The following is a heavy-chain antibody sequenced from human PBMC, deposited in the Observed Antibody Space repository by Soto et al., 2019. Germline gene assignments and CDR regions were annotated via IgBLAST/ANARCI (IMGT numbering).Heavy chain of an antibody. D-gene: IGHD4-17*01. Sequence: QVQLVQSGAEVKKPGSSVKVSCKASGGTFSSYAISWVRQAPGQGLEWMGGIIPIFGTANYAQKFQGRVTITADESTITAYMELGSRRSEDTAVYYCARGEGDHGDYYYCMDGLGQGTTVTVSS. CDR1: GGTFSSYA. V-gene: IGHV1-69*01. CDR2: IIPIFGTA. CDR3: ARGEGDHGDYYYCMDG. J-gene: IGHJ6*02.